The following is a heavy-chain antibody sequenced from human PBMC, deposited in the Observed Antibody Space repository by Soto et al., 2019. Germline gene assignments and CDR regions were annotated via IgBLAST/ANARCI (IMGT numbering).Heavy chain of an antibody. V-gene: IGHV4-59*01. D-gene: IGHD2-8*01. CDR2: IYYSGST. J-gene: IGHJ5*02. CDR1: GGSISSYY. Sequence: PSETLSLTCTVSGGSISSYYWNWIRQPPGKGLEWIGHIYYSGSTNYNPSLKSRVTISVDTSKNQFSLKLSSVTAADTAVYYCARTPEDCTNGVCYPNPFDPWGQGTLVTVSS. CDR3: ARTPEDCTNGVCYPNPFDP.